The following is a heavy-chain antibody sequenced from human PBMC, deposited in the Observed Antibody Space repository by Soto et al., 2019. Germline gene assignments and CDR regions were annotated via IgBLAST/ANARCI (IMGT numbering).Heavy chain of an antibody. CDR2: ISAYNGNT. CDR1: GYTFTSYG. Sequence: GASVKVSCKASGYTFTSYGISWVRQAPGQGLEWMGWISAYNGNTNYAQKFQGRVTITRDTSASTAYMELSSLRSEDTAVYYCARASPPGDYWGQGTLVTVSS. CDR3: ARASPPGDY. J-gene: IGHJ4*02. V-gene: IGHV1-18*01.